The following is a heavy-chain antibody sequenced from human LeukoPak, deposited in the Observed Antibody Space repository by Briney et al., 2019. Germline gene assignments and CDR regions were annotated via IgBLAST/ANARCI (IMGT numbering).Heavy chain of an antibody. Sequence: SETLTLTCTVYGGSFSGYYWSWIRQHPGKGLEWIGYIYYSGSTYYNPSLKSRVTISVDTSKNQFSLKLSSVTAADTAVYYCARGITPYYFDYWGQGTLVTVSS. CDR3: ARGITPYYFDY. V-gene: IGHV4-31*03. CDR2: IYYSGST. CDR1: GGSFSGYY. J-gene: IGHJ4*02. D-gene: IGHD1-14*01.